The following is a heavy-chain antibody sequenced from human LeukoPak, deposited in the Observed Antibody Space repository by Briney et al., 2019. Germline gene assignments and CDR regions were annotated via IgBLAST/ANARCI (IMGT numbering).Heavy chain of an antibody. J-gene: IGHJ3*02. CDR2: ISTDSLTI. Sequence: GGSLRLSCAASGFTFSSYGMHWVRQAPGKGLEWISSISTDSLTIKYADFLSGQFTISRDNAENLLFLQMSSLRAEDTAVYFCARMALTGSHSGPFDIWGQGTFVTVSS. CDR3: ARMALTGSHSGPFDI. D-gene: IGHD7-27*01. V-gene: IGHV3-48*04. CDR1: GFTFSSYG.